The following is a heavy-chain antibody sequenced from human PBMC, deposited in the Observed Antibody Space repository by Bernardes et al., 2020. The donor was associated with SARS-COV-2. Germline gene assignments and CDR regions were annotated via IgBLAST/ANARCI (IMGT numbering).Heavy chain of an antibody. Sequence: SGPTLVKPTQTLTLTCTFSGFSLSTSGMCVSWIRQPPGKALEWLARIDWDDDKYYSTSLKTSLTISKDTSKNQVVLTMTNVDPVDTATYYCARIVGGGHNSQGAFDSWGPGTMVTVSS. V-gene: IGHV2-70*11. CDR3: ARIVGGGHNSQGAFDS. CDR2: IDWDDDK. J-gene: IGHJ3*02. CDR1: GFSLSTSGMC. D-gene: IGHD5-12*01.